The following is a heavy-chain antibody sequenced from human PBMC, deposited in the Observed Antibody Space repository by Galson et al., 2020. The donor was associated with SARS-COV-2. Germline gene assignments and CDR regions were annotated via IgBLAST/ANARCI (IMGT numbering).Heavy chain of an antibody. CDR2: FDPEDGET. V-gene: IGHV1-24*01. CDR3: ATGSTQLWFGELFGAFDI. J-gene: IGHJ3*02. CDR1: GYTLTELS. Sequence: ASVKVSCKVSGYTLTELSMHWVRQAPGKGLEWMGGFDPEDGETIYAQKFQGRVTMTEDTSTDTAYMELSSLRSEDTAVYYCATGSTQLWFGELFGAFDIWGQGTMVTVSS. D-gene: IGHD3-10*01.